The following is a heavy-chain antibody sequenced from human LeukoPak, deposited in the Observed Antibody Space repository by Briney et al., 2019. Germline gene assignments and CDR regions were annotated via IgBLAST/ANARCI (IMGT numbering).Heavy chain of an antibody. J-gene: IGHJ1*01. CDR2: ISWNSGTI. Sequence: GGSLRLSCAASGFTFDNYAMNWVRQVPGKGLEWISLISWNSGTIGYADSVKGRFTISRDNANNFLYLQMNSLRAEDTALYYCARAYKDRSLAGKKEFFQHWGQGTLVTISS. D-gene: IGHD6-19*01. CDR1: GFTFDNYA. CDR3: ARAYKDRSLAGKKEFFQH. V-gene: IGHV3-9*01.